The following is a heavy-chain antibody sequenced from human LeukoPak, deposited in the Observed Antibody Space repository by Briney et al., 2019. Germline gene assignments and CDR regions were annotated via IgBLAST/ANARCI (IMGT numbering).Heavy chain of an antibody. CDR1: GGSISSSSYY. V-gene: IGHV4-30-4*08. J-gene: IGHJ4*02. D-gene: IGHD6-13*01. Sequence: SETLSLTCTVSGGSISSSSYYWGWIRQPPGKGLEWIGYIYYSGSTYYNPSLKSRVTISVDTSKNQFSLKLSSVTAADTAVYYCARAAAGTNYWGQGTLVTVSS. CDR2: IYYSGST. CDR3: ARAAAGTNY.